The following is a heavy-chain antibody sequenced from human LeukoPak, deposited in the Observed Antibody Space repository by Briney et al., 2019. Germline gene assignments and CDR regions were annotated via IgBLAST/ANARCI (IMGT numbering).Heavy chain of an antibody. CDR3: ARSIAVEPHFDY. J-gene: IGHJ4*02. CDR1: GGSISSGGYY. D-gene: IGHD6-13*01. V-gene: IGHV4-31*03. CDR2: IYYSGST. Sequence: SQTLSLTCTVSGGSISSGGYYWSWIRQHPGKGLEWIGYIYYSGSTYYNPSLKSRVTISVDTSKNQFSLKLSSVTAADTAVYYCARSIAVEPHFDYWGQGTLVTVSS.